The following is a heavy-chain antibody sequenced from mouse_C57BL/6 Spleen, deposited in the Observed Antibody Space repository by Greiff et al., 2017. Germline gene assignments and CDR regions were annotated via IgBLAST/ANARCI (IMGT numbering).Heavy chain of an antibody. D-gene: IGHD2-3*01. CDR1: GYTFTGYW. CDR2: ILPGSGST. V-gene: IGHV1-9*01. J-gene: IGHJ3*01. CDR3: AREGIYDGYYGGFAY. Sequence: VKLVESGAELMKPGASVKLSCKATGYTFTGYWIEWVKQRPGHGLEWIGEILPGSGSTNYTEKFKGKATFTADTSSNTAYMQLSSLTTEDSAIYYCAREGIYDGYYGGFAYWGQGTLVTVSA.